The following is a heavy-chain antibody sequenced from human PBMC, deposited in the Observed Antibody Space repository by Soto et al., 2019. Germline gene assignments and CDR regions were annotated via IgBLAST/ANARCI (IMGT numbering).Heavy chain of an antibody. CDR3: AKAIYDFLEIYYFDY. D-gene: IGHD3-3*01. V-gene: IGHV3-23*01. CDR2: ISGSGGST. Sequence: GGSLRLSCAASGFTFSSYAMSWVRQAPGKGLEWVSAISGSGGSTYYADSVKGRFTISRDNSKNTLYLQMNSLRAEDTAVYYCAKAIYDFLEIYYFDYWGQGTLVTVSS. CDR1: GFTFSSYA. J-gene: IGHJ4*02.